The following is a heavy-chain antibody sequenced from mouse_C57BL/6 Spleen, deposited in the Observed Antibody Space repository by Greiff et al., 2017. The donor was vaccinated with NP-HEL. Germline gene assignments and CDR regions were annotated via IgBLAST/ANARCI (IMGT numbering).Heavy chain of an antibody. Sequence: EVTLVESGGGLVQPGESLKLSCESNEYAFPSHDMSWVRKTPEKRLELVAAINSDGGSTYYPDTMERRFILSRDNTKKTLYLQMSSLRSEDTALYYWARHDDGSAWFAYWGQGTLVTVSA. D-gene: IGHD1-1*02. CDR3: ARHDDGSAWFAY. V-gene: IGHV5-2*01. CDR1: EYAFPSHD. CDR2: INSDGGST. J-gene: IGHJ3*01.